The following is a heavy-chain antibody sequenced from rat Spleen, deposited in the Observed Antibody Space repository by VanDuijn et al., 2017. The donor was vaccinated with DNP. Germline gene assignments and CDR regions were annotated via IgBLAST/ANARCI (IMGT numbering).Heavy chain of an antibody. CDR1: GFSLTDYS. CDR3: ARDGTN. V-gene: IGHV2S63*01. J-gene: IGHJ2*01. D-gene: IGHD5-1*01. Sequence: EVQLKESGPGLVQPSQTLSLTCTVSGFSLTDYSVHWIRQPPGKGLEWMGAIWSGGTTAYNSVLKSRLSISRDTSRSQVFLRMNSLQTEDTAIYVCARDGTNWGQGVMVTVSS. CDR2: IWSGGTT.